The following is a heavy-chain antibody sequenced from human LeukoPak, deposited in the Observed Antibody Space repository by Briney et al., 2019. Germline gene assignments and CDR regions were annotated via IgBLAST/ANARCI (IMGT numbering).Heavy chain of an antibody. J-gene: IGHJ5*02. V-gene: IGHV4-39*07. D-gene: IGHD2-2*01. CDR2: IYYSGST. CDR3: ARWIVVVPAAVNWFDP. Sequence: PSETLSFTCTVSGGSISSSSYYWGWIRQPPGKGLEWIGSIYYSGSTYYNPSLKSRVTISVDTSKNQFSLKLSSVTAADTAVYYCARWIVVVPAAVNWFDPWGQGTLVTVSS. CDR1: GGSISSSSYY.